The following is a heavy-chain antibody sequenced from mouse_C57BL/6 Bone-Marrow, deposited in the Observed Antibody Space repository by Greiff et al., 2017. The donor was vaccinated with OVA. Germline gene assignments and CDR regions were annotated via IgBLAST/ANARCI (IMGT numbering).Heavy chain of an antibody. V-gene: IGHV2-2*01. D-gene: IGHD1-1*01. J-gene: IGHJ1*03. CDR2: IWSGGST. Sequence: VQVVESGPGLVQPSQSLSITCTVSGFSLNSYGVHWVRQSPGKGLEWLGVIWSGGSTDYNAAFISRLSISKDNSKSQVFFKMNSLQADDTAIYYCARNPYYYGSSFTSYWYFDVWGTGTTVTVSS. CDR1: GFSLNSYG. CDR3: ARNPYYYGSSFTSYWYFDV.